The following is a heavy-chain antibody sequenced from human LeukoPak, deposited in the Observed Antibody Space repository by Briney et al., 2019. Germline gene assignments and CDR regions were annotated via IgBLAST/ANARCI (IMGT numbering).Heavy chain of an antibody. J-gene: IGHJ5*02. CDR1: GGSISSYY. CDR2: IYYSGST. CDR3: ARAPLYGGHADWFDP. Sequence: KPSETLSLTCTVSGGSISSYYWSWIRQPPGKGLEWIGYIYYSGSTFYNPSLKSRVTISVDTSKNQFSLRLSSVTAADTAVYYCARAPLYGGHADWFDPWGQGTLVTVSS. V-gene: IGHV4-59*06. D-gene: IGHD4-17*01.